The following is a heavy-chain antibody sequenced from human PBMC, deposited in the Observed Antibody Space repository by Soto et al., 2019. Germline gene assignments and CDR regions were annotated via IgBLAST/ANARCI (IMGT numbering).Heavy chain of an antibody. Sequence: SETLSLTCAVSGGSISSGGYSWSWIRQPPGKGLEWIGYIYHSGSTYYNPSLKSRVSISVDRSKNQFSLKLSSVTAADTAVYYCASEYYYGSGTDFWGQGTLVTVSS. V-gene: IGHV4-30-2*01. CDR3: ASEYYYGSGTDF. CDR1: GGSISSGGYS. CDR2: IYHSGST. D-gene: IGHD3-10*01. J-gene: IGHJ4*02.